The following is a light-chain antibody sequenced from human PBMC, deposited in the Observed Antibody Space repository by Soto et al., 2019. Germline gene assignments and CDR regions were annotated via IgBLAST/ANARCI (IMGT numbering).Light chain of an antibody. CDR1: QSVSSF. CDR2: DAL. V-gene: IGKV3-11*01. J-gene: IGKJ4*01. CDR3: QQRINWPLT. Sequence: EIVLTQSPATLSLSPGERATLSCRASQSVSSFLAWYQQRPGQAPTLLIYDALNRAPGIPARFGGSGSGTDFTLTISSLEPEDFAVYYCQQRINWPLTFGGGTKVEIK.